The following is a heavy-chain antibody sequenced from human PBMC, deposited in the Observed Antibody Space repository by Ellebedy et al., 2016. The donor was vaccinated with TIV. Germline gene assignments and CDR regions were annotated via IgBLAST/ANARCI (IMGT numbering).Heavy chain of an antibody. V-gene: IGHV3-11*01. CDR1: GFTFSQYY. CDR3: ARGRTVPVSGARYFDY. D-gene: IGHD3-10*01. J-gene: IGHJ4*02. Sequence: GESLKISCTASGFTFSQYYMTWIRQAPGKGLECISYLSGGGSTVYDADSVKGRFTISSDDAGNSLYRQMNSLKTEDTAVYYCARGRTVPVSGARYFDYWGQGTLVTVSS. CDR2: LSGGGSTV.